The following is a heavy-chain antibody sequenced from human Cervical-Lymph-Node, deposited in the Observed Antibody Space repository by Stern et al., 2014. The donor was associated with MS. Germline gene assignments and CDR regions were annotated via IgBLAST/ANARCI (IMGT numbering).Heavy chain of an antibody. CDR3: ASIQYSGDDQTDY. V-gene: IGHV4-59*01. D-gene: IGHD5-12*01. Sequence: QLQLQESGPGLVKPSETLSLTCTVSGASIRSYWWSWIRQPPGKGLEWIGYIYYSGSTYYNPSLNGRVTISVDTSKNQLSLKVSSVTAADTAVYYCASIQYSGDDQTDYWGQGTLVTVSS. CDR1: GASIRSYW. J-gene: IGHJ4*02. CDR2: IYYSGST.